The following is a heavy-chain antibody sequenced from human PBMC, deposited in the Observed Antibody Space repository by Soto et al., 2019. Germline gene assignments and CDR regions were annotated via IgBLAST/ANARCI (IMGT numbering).Heavy chain of an antibody. CDR2: IIPIFGTA. D-gene: IGHD6-13*01. J-gene: IGHJ6*02. CDR3: ARPRRQQLVPSYYYGMDV. Sequence: SVKVSCKASGGTFSSYAISWVRQAPGQGLEWMGGIIPIFGTANYAQKFQGRVTITADESTSTAYMELSSLRSEDTAVYYCARPRRQQLVPSYYYGMDVWGQGTTVTVSS. V-gene: IGHV1-69*13. CDR1: GGTFSSYA.